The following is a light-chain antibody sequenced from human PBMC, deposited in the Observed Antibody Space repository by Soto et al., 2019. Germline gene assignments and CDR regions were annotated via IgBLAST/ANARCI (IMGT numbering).Light chain of an antibody. J-gene: IGLJ1*01. CDR1: SSDVGGYNY. CDR3: SAHTSSSTYV. Sequence: QSVLTQPASVSGSPGQSITISCTGTSSDVGGYNYVSWYQHHPGKAPKLLIYDVSNRPSGISNRFSGSKSANTASLTISGLQAEDEADYYCSAHTSSSTYVVGTGTKVPVL. V-gene: IGLV2-14*03. CDR2: DVS.